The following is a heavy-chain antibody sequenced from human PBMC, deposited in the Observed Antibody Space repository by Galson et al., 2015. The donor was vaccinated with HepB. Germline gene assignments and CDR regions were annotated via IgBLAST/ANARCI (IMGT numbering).Heavy chain of an antibody. CDR1: GFSLSTSGVG. Sequence: PALVKPTQTLTLTCTFSGFSLSTSGVGVGWIRQPPGKALEWLALIYWNDDKRYSPSLKSRLTITKDTSKNQVVLTMTNMDPVDTATYYCAHLKQWFRYDYWGQGTLVTVSS. V-gene: IGHV2-5*01. D-gene: IGHD6-19*01. CDR3: AHLKQWFRYDY. J-gene: IGHJ4*02. CDR2: IYWNDDK.